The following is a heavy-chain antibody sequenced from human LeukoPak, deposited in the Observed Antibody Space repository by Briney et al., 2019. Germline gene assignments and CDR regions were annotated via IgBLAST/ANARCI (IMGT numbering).Heavy chain of an antibody. Sequence: PGESLRLSCAASGFTVSNSFMGWVRQAPGTGLEWVSGIYAGGTTYYADSVQGRFTIPRHNSENTLYLQMNSLRPEDTAVYYCARESSVSGWYIYWGQGTLVTVSS. CDR3: ARESSVSGWYIY. V-gene: IGHV3-53*04. CDR1: GFTVSNSF. CDR2: IYAGGTT. J-gene: IGHJ4*02. D-gene: IGHD6-19*01.